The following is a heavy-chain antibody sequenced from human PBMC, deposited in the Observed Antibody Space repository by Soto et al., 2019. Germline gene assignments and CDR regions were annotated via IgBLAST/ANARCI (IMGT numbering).Heavy chain of an antibody. V-gene: IGHV4-31*03. J-gene: IGHJ4*02. CDR1: GGSISSGGYY. CDR2: IYYSGST. D-gene: IGHD3-22*01. Sequence: SETLSLTCTVSGGSISSGGYYWSWIRQHPGKGLEWIGYIYYSGSTYYNPSLKSRVTISVDTSKNQFSLKLSSVTAADTAVYYCASNLKLVYYDSSGYYFDYWGQGTLVTVSS. CDR3: ASNLKLVYYDSSGYYFDY.